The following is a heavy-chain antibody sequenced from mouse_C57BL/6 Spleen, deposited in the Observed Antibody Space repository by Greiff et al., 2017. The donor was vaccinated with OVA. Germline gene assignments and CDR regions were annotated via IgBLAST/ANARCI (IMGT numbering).Heavy chain of an antibody. J-gene: IGHJ1*03. V-gene: IGHV5-6*02. CDR2: ISSGGSYT. CDR3: AANYYGSSYWYFDV. D-gene: IGHD1-1*01. CDR1: GFTFSSYG. Sequence: DVMLVESGGDLVKPGGSLKLSCAASGFTFSSYGMSWVRQTPDKRLEWVATISSGGSYTYYPDSVKGRFTISRDNAKNTLYLQMSSLKSEDTAMYYCAANYYGSSYWYFDVWGTGTTVTVSS.